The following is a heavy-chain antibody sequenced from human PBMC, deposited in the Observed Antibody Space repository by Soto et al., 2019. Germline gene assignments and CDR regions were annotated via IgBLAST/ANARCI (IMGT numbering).Heavy chain of an antibody. D-gene: IGHD6-13*01. CDR3: GRGAEQQLLDRDYFYGMDV. CDR2: ISYDGSNK. Sequence: QEQLVESGGGVVQPGRSLRLSCAGSGFTLSNHGMHWVRQAPGKGLEWVAVISYDGSNKYYADSVKGRFTISRDNSKNTLYVQLNNLRMEDTAVYFCGRGAEQQLLDRDYFYGMDVWGQGTRVTVTS. V-gene: IGHV3-30-3*01. J-gene: IGHJ6*02. CDR1: GFTLSNHG.